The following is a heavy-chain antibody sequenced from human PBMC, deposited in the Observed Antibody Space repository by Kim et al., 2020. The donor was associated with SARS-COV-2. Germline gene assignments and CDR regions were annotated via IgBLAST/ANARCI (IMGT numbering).Heavy chain of an antibody. CDR3: ARGEDELGMDV. D-gene: IGHD1-26*01. V-gene: IGHV1-46*01. Sequence: TSYAQKFQGRVTMTRDTSTSTVYMELSSLRSEDTAVYYCARGEDELGMDVWGQGTTVTVSS. CDR2: T. J-gene: IGHJ6*02.